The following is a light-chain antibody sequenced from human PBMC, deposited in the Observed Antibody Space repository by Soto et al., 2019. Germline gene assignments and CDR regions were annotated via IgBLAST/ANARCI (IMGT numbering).Light chain of an antibody. CDR1: QSVSSSY. J-gene: IGKJ5*01. CDR3: QQYGSSPPVT. Sequence: EIVLTQSPGTLSLSPGERATLSCRASQSVSSSYLAWYQQKPGQAPRLLIYGASSRATGIPDRFSGSGSGTAFTLTISRLEPYDFAVYYCQQYGSSPPVTFGQGTRLEIK. V-gene: IGKV3-20*01. CDR2: GAS.